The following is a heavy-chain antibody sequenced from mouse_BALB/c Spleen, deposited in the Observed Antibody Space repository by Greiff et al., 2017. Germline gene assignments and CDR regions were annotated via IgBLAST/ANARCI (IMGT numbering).Heavy chain of an antibody. D-gene: IGHD4-1*01. V-gene: IGHV5-12-1*01. J-gene: IGHJ2*01. CDR2: ISSGGGST. Sequence: EVQRVESGGGLVKPGGSLKLSCAASGFAFSSYDMSWVRQTPEKRLEWVAYISSGGGSTYYPDTVKGRFTISRDNAKNTLYLQMSSLKSEDTAMYYCARHEAWDYFDYWGQGTTLTVSS. CDR3: ARHEAWDYFDY. CDR1: GFAFSSYD.